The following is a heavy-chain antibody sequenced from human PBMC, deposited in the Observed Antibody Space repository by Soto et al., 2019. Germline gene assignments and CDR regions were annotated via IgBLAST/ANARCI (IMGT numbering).Heavy chain of an antibody. D-gene: IGHD3-3*01. V-gene: IGHV3-23*01. CDR1: GFTFENYA. CDR2: ISGSGGTT. Sequence: GGSLRLSCVASGFTFENYAMSWVRQAPGKGLEWVSAISGSGGTTYYSDSVKGRFTISRDNSKNTVYLQMNDLRVEDAAEYFCAKDSWAIFGVPAGEYYAMGVWGQGTTVTVSS. J-gene: IGHJ6*02. CDR3: AKDSWAIFGVPAGEYYAMGV.